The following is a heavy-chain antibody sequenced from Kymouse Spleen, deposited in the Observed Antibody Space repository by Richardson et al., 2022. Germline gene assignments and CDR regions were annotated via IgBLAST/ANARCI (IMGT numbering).Heavy chain of an antibody. V-gene: IGHV4-34*01. D-gene: IGHD6-6*01. CDR3: ARVEAARPFDY. CDR2: INHSGST. J-gene: IGHJ4*02. CDR1: GGSFSGYY. Sequence: QVQLQQWGAGLLKPSETLSLTCAVYGGSFSGYYWSWIRQPPGKGLEWIGEINHSGSTNYNPSLKSRVTISVDTSKNQFSLKLSSVTAADTAVYYCARVEAARPFDYWGQGTLVTVSS.